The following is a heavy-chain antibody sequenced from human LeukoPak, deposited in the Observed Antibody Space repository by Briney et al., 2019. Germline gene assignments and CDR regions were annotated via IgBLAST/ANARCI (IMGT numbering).Heavy chain of an antibody. CDR3: ARDFTYSSSWYRYYYYYGMDV. D-gene: IGHD6-13*01. Sequence: GGSLRLSCAASGFTFSSYWMHWVRQAPGKGLVWVSRINSDGSSTSYADSVKGRFTISRDNAKNTLYLQMNCLRAEDTAVYYCARDFTYSSSWYRYYYYYGMDVWGQGTTVTVSS. V-gene: IGHV3-74*01. J-gene: IGHJ6*02. CDR1: GFTFSSYW. CDR2: INSDGSST.